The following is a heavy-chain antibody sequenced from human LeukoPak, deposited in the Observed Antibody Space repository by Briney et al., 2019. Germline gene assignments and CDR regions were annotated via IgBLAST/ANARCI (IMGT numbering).Heavy chain of an antibody. CDR1: GFTFSSYS. V-gene: IGHV3-21*01. CDR2: ISSRSSYI. J-gene: IGHJ5*02. D-gene: IGHD2-2*01. CDR3: ARDLSSWHGWFDP. Sequence: GGSLRLSCAASGFTFSSYSMNWVRQAPGKGLEWVSCISSRSSYIYYADSVKGRFTISRDNAKESLYPQMNSLRAEDTAVYYCARDLSSWHGWFDPWGQGTLVTVSS.